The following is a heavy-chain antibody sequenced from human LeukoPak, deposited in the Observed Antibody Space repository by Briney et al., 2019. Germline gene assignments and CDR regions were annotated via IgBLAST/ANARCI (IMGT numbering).Heavy chain of an antibody. D-gene: IGHD6-6*01. V-gene: IGHV3-23*01. CDR2: ISGSGGST. CDR1: GFTFSSYA. J-gene: IGHJ4*02. CDR3: AKAAVYSSSAGAIDY. Sequence: GGSLRLSCAASGFTFSSYAMSWVRQAPGKGLEWVSAISGSGGSTNYADSVKGRFTISRDNSKNTLYLQMNSLRAEDTAVYYCAKAAVYSSSAGAIDYWGQGTLVTVSS.